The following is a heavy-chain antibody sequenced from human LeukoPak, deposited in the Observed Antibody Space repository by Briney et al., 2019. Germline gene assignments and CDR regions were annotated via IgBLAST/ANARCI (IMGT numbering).Heavy chain of an antibody. V-gene: IGHV1-2*02. CDR1: EYTFTGNY. D-gene: IGHD6-19*01. J-gene: IGHJ4*02. CDR2: INPNNGGT. CDR3: AREGRSSVKIHFDT. Sequence: GASVKVSCKASEYTFTGNYIHWVRQAPGQGLEWMGWINPNNGGTIYAQKFQGRVTVTRDVSLSTTYMEMTRLTSDDTAVYYCAREGRSSVKIHFDTWGQGTLVSVSS.